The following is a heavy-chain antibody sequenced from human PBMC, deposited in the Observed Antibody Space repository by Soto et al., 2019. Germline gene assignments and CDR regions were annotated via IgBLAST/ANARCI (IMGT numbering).Heavy chain of an antibody. CDR2: IYYSGST. V-gene: IGHV4-59*01. CDR1: GGCISSYY. CDR3: AREDRSGYLFDY. Sequence: SETLSLTCTVSGGCISSYYWSWIRQPPGKGLEWIGYIYYSGSTNYNPSLKRRVTISVDTSKNQFSLKLSSVTAADTAVYYCAREDRSGYLFDYWGQGTLVTVSS. J-gene: IGHJ4*02. D-gene: IGHD3-22*01.